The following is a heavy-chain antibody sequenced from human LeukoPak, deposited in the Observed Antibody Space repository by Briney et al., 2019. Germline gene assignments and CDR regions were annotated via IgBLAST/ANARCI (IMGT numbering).Heavy chain of an antibody. D-gene: IGHD6-19*01. CDR2: ISSSGSTI. J-gene: IGHJ4*02. CDR3: ARDRAVAGTRFDY. Sequence: GGSLRLSCAASGFTFSSYEMNWVRQAPGKGLEWVSCISSSGSTIYYADSVKGRFTISRDNAKNSLYLQMNSLRAEDTAVYYCARDRAVAGTRFDYWGQGTLVTVSS. CDR1: GFTFSSYE. V-gene: IGHV3-48*03.